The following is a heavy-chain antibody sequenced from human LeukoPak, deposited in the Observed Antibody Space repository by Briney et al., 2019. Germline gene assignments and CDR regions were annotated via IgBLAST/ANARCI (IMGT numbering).Heavy chain of an antibody. V-gene: IGHV3-48*03. CDR2: ISNTGSPI. D-gene: IGHD5-24*01. J-gene: IGHJ4*02. CDR1: GFTFRNEE. CDR3: ARGGNYAPFDY. Sequence: GGSLRLSCVVSGFTFRNEEMSWVRQAPGKGLEWIAYISNTGSPIHYGDSVKGRFTISSDNAKSSLFLQMNSLRPDDTAIYYCARGGNYAPFDYWGQGALVAVSS.